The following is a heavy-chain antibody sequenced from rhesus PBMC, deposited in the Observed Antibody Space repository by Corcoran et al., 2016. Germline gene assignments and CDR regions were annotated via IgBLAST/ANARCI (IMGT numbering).Heavy chain of an antibody. Sequence: QVQLQESGPGLVEPSETLSLTCTVSGDSISSFNWWSWIRQPPGKGLEWLGNLGFIRVDTFYNPSVVSRVTISKDTSKNQFSLRLNSMTAADTAVYQCARHPYPFGSLDVWGRGLLVTVSS. J-gene: IGHJ5-2*02. CDR1: GDSISSFNW. CDR2: LGFIRVDT. V-gene: IGHV4-65*02. D-gene: IGHD3S6*01. CDR3: ARHPYPFGSLDV.